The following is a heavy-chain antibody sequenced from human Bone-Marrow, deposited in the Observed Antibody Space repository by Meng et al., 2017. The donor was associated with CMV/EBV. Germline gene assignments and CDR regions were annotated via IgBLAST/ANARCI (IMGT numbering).Heavy chain of an antibody. CDR2: ISAYNGNT. Sequence: QLLWGDPGAEVNKPGPSVQVSFNASVYTFTSYGISWVPQSPGQGIEWMGWISAYNGNTNYAQKLQGRVTMTTDTSTSTAYMELRSLRSDDTAVYYCVMYDYWGQGTLVTVSS. CDR1: VYTFTSYG. J-gene: IGHJ4*02. V-gene: IGHV1-18*01. CDR3: VMYDY. D-gene: IGHD2-8*01.